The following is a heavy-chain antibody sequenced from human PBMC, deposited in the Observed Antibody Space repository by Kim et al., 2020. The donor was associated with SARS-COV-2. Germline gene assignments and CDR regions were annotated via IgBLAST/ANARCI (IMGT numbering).Heavy chain of an antibody. V-gene: IGHV4-34*01. D-gene: IGHD3-10*01. CDR2: INHSGST. J-gene: IGHJ6*03. CDR1: GGSFSGYY. Sequence: SETLSLTCAVYGGSFSGYYWSWIRQPPGKGLEWIGEINHSGSTNYNPSLKSRVTISVDTSKNQFSLKLSSVTAADTAVYYCARGGHYYGSGRRHYYYMDVWSKGTTVTVSS. CDR3: ARGGHYYGSGRRHYYYMDV.